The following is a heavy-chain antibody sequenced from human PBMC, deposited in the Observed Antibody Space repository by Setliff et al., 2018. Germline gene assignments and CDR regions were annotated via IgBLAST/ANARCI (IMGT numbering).Heavy chain of an antibody. CDR3: ARAPPNRYSGSYEYFYMDV. CDR2: IYTSGST. Sequence: KPSETLSLTCSVTGGSMTDFFWNWIRQPPGKGLEWIGYIYTSGSTNYNPSLKSRVTISVDTSKNQFSLKLSSVSAADTAVYYCARAPPNRYSGSYEYFYMDVWGKGTTVTVSS. V-gene: IGHV4-4*08. CDR1: GGSMTDFF. J-gene: IGHJ6*03. D-gene: IGHD1-26*01.